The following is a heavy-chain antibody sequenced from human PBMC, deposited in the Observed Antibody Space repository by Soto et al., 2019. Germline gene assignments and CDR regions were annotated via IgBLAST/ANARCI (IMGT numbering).Heavy chain of an antibody. J-gene: IGHJ4*02. D-gene: IGHD2-21*02. CDR2: IYNIVDT. Sequence: PSETLSLTCSVSGASISNHYWNWIRQPPGKGLEWIGYIYNIVDTNYNPSLKSRVTISVDTSKNQISLTLTSVTAADTAVYYCTRPGLPMVVTPAFGYWGLGTLVTVSS. CDR1: GASISNHY. V-gene: IGHV4-59*11. CDR3: TRPGLPMVVTPAFGY.